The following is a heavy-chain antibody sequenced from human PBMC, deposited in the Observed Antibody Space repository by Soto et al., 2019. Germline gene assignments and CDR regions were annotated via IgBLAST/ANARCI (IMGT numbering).Heavy chain of an antibody. D-gene: IGHD1-26*01. CDR1: GYTFTSYD. J-gene: IGHJ5*02. CDR3: ARGSVYSGSYYEYWFDP. Sequence: QVQLVQSGAEVKKPGASVKVSCKASGYTFTSYDINWVRQATGQGLEWMGWMNPNSGNTGYAQKFQGRVTMTRNTSIRTAYMELSSLRSEDTAVYYCARGSVYSGSYYEYWFDPWGQGTLVTVS. CDR2: MNPNSGNT. V-gene: IGHV1-8*01.